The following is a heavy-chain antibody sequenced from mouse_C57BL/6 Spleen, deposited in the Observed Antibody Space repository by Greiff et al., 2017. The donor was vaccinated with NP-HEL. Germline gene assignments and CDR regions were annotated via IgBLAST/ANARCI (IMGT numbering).Heavy chain of an antibody. CDR2: IDPEDGDT. Sequence: EVQLQQSGAELVRPGASVKLSCTASGFNIKDYYMHWVKQRPEQGLEWIGRIDPEDGDTEYAPKFQGKGTMTADTSSNTAYLQLSSLTSEDTSVYYCTTGYYGSSPWFAYWGQGTLVTVSA. D-gene: IGHD1-1*01. V-gene: IGHV14-1*01. CDR3: TTGYYGSSPWFAY. J-gene: IGHJ3*01. CDR1: GFNIKDYY.